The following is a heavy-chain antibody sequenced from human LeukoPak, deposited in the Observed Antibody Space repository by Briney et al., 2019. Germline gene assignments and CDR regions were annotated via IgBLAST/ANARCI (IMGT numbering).Heavy chain of an antibody. CDR2: ISASSSAT. Sequence: GGSLRLSCVASQFSLGAFAMNWVRQAPGQGLEWISYISASSSATYYAESVKGRFTISRDNAKDSLYLQMNSLRAEDTAVYYCARGVGRVGGTFDLWGQGTLVTVSP. D-gene: IGHD1-26*01. V-gene: IGHV3-48*01. CDR1: QFSLGAFA. CDR3: ARGVGRVGGTFDL. J-gene: IGHJ4*02.